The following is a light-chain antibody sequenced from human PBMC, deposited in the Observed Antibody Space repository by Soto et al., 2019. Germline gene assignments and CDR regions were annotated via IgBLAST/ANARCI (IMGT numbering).Light chain of an antibody. V-gene: IGKV3-15*01. CDR1: QSVSSN. CDR3: QQYNNWPRT. Sequence: EIVMTQSPGTLSVSPGERATLSCRASQSVSSNLAWYQQKPGQAPSLLIYGASTRATGIPARFSGSGSGTEFALTISSLQSEDFAVYYSQQYNNWPRTFGQGTKVEIK. J-gene: IGKJ1*01. CDR2: GAS.